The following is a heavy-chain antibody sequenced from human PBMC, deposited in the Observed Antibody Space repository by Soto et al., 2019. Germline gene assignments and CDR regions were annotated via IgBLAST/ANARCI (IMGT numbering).Heavy chain of an antibody. J-gene: IGHJ4*02. CDR1: GFTFSSYE. Sequence: EVQLVESGGGLVQPGGSLRLSCAASGFTFSSYEMNWVRQVPGKGLEWVSYINSVGTNIYYADSVKGRFTISRHNAKSSLHLQMNSLRAEDTAVYYCARDKGTDTGAIDNWGQGILVTVSS. V-gene: IGHV3-48*03. CDR3: ARDKGTDTGAIDN. CDR2: INSVGTNI. D-gene: IGHD2-21*02.